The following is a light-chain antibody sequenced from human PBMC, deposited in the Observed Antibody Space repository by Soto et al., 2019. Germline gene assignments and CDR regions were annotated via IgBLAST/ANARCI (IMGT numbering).Light chain of an antibody. CDR3: QQSYSNPLT. J-gene: IGKJ4*01. V-gene: IGKV1-39*01. CDR2: GAS. CDR1: QDISSC. Sequence: DIQMTQSPSSLSASLEDRVTITCRASQDISSCLAWYQQKPRKAPELLIYGASSLQSGVPSRFSGSGSGTDFTLTITILQPEDFETYYCQQSYSNPLTFGGGTKVDIK.